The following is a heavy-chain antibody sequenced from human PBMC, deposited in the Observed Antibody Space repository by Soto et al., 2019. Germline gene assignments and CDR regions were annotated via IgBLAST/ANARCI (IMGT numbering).Heavy chain of an antibody. CDR1: GYTFTNYW. CDR2: IYPGDSDT. J-gene: IGHJ6*02. Sequence: ESLKISCKGSGYTFTNYWIGWVRQMPGKGLEWMGIIYPGDSDTKYNPSFQVQVTISADKSITTTYLQWSSLKASDTAIYYCAASIFYYGMDVWGQGTTVTVSS. CDR3: AASIFYYGMDV. V-gene: IGHV5-51*01.